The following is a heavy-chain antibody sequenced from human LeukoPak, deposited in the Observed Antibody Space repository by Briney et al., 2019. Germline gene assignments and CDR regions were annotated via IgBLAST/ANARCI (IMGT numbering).Heavy chain of an antibody. CDR2: ISYSGST. J-gene: IGHJ5*02. D-gene: IGHD1-1*01. Sequence: SETLSLTCTVSGGSISSYYWSWIRQPPGKGLEWIGYISYSGSTNFNPSLKSRVTISVDTSKNQFSLKLSSVTAADTAVYYCAREGTAGTNLNWFDPWSQGTLVTVSS. V-gene: IGHV4-59*01. CDR1: GGSISSYY. CDR3: AREGTAGTNLNWFDP.